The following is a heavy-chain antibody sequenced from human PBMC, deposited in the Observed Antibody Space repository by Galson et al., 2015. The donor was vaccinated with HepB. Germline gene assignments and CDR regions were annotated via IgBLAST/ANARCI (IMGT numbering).Heavy chain of an antibody. Sequence: SLRLSCAASGFTFSNYAMHWVRQAPGKGPEYVSALTGNGGTTHYANSVKGRFTISGDISRNTMYLQTDSLRPEDMAVYYCARERESSGYFEYFDLWGRGTPVIVSS. CDR1: GFTFSNYA. D-gene: IGHD3-22*01. CDR3: ARERESSGYFEYFDL. CDR2: LTGNGGTT. V-gene: IGHV3-64*01. J-gene: IGHJ2*01.